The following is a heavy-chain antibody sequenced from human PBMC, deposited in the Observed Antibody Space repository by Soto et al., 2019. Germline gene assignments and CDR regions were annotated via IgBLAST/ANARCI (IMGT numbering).Heavy chain of an antibody. CDR3: AREGAHFASLDL. J-gene: IGHJ4*02. D-gene: IGHD3-3*02. V-gene: IGHV1-3*01. CDR2: INVGNGNT. Sequence: ASVKVSCKASGYTFTDHAIHWVRQAPGQGLEWMGWINVGNGNTGYSRKFQGRVTNARDMSATTAYMEVTSLTSDDTAIYYCAREGAHFASLDLWGQGTLVTVSS. CDR1: GYTFTDHA.